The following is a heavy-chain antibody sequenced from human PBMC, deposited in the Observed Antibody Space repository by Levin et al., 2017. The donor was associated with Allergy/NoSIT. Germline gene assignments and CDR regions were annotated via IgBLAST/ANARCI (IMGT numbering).Heavy chain of an antibody. CDR1: GFTFSNYA. J-gene: IGHJ4*02. CDR2: ISTSSNYI. CDR3: ARTPGGVVAGQL. V-gene: IGHV3-21*01. D-gene: IGHD6-19*01. Sequence: GGSLRLSCAASGFTFSNYAMNWVRQAPGKGLEWVSSISTSSNYIYYADSVKGRLTISRDNAKNSLYLQMNSLRAEDTAVYYCARTPGGVVAGQLWGPGTLVTVSS.